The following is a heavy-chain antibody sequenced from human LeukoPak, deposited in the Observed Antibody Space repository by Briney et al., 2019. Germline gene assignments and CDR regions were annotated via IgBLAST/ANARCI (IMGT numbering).Heavy chain of an antibody. D-gene: IGHD3-10*01. CDR3: AKESSGSGSYPDY. J-gene: IGHJ4*02. CDR2: ISGSGGST. V-gene: IGHV3-23*01. Sequence: GESLKISCAASGFTFSSYAMSWVRQAPGKGLEWVSAISGSGGSTYYADSVKGRFTISRDNSKNTLYLQMNSLRAEDTAVYYCAKESSGSGSYPDYWGQGTLVTVSS. CDR1: GFTFSSYA.